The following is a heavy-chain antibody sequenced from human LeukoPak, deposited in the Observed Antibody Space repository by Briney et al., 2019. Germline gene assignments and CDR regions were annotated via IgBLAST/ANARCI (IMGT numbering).Heavy chain of an antibody. V-gene: IGHV4-39*01. CDR2: IYYSGST. CDR1: VGPISSSSYY. D-gene: IGHD5-12*01. J-gene: IGHJ4*02. CDR3: ARRGGGGYGYGFDY. Sequence: PSETLSLTCTVSVGPISSSSYYWGWIRQPPGKGLEWIGSIYYSGSTYHNPSLKSPLTIFVDTSKSQFSLKLTSVTAADTAVYYCARRGGGGYGYGFDYWGQGTLVTVSS.